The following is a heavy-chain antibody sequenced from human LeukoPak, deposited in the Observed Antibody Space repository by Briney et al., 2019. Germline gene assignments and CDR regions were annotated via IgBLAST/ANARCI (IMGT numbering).Heavy chain of an antibody. J-gene: IGHJ4*02. V-gene: IGHV4-61*02. CDR2: IYTSGST. CDR3: ARDSRPYYFGSGTFYNPFDS. D-gene: IGHD3-10*01. Sequence: TASETLSLTCTVSGGSISSGTYYWSWIRQPAGKGLEWIGRIYTSGSTNYNPSLKSRVTISVDTSKNQFSLKLSSVTAADTAVYYCARDSRPYYFGSGTFYNPFDSWGQGTLVTVSS. CDR1: GGSISSGTYY.